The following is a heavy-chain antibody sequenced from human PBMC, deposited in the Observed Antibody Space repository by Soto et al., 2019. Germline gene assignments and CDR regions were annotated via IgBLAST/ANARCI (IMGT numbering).Heavy chain of an antibody. CDR1: GFTFSSYA. V-gene: IGHV3-23*01. J-gene: IGHJ4*02. CDR2: ISGSGGST. Sequence: GVLMRVSWTASGFTFSSYAMSWVRQAPGKGLEWVSAISGSGGSTYYADSVKGRFTISRDNSKNTLYLQMNSLRAEDTAVYYCSWLPSPFDYWGQGSLVTVSS. D-gene: IGHD5-18*01. CDR3: SWLPSPFDY.